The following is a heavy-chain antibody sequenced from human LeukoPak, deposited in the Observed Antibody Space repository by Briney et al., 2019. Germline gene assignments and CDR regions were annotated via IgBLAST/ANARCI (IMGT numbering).Heavy chain of an antibody. CDR2: IEQDGSEK. J-gene: IGHJ4*02. CDR3: ARGGEMATTSIDY. V-gene: IGHV3-7*01. CDR1: RFTFSSYW. Sequence: GGSLRLSCVASRFTFSSYWMSWVRQAPGKGLEWVANIEQDGSEKYYVDSVKGRFTVSRDNAKNSLYLQMNSLRADDTAVYFCARGGEMATTSIDYWGQGTLVTVSS. D-gene: IGHD5-24*01.